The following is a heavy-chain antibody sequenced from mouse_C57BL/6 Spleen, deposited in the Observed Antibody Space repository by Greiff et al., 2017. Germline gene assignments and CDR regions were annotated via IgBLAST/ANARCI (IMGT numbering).Heavy chain of an antibody. CDR2: ISYDGSN. CDR1: GYSITSGYY. CDR3: ARDLWSWYFDV. Sequence: EVQLQQSGPGLVKPSQSLSLTCSVTGYSITSGYYWNWIRQFPGNKLEWMGYISYDGSNNYNPSLKNRISITRDTSKNQFFLKLNSVTTEDTATYYCARDLWSWYFDVWGTGTTVTVSS. J-gene: IGHJ1*03. D-gene: IGHD1-1*02. V-gene: IGHV3-6*01.